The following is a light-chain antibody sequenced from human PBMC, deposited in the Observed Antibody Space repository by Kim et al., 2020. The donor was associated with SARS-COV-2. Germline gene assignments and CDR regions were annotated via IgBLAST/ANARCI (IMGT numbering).Light chain of an antibody. CDR3: LLYYGGAQL. V-gene: IGLV7-43*01. CDR2: STS. Sequence: QAVVTQEPSLTVSPGGTVTLTCASSTGAVTSGYYPNWFQQKPGQAPRALLYSTSNKHSCTPARFSGSLLGGKAALTLSGVQPEDEAEYYCLLYYGGAQLFGGGTKLTVL. CDR1: TGAVTSGYY. J-gene: IGLJ3*02.